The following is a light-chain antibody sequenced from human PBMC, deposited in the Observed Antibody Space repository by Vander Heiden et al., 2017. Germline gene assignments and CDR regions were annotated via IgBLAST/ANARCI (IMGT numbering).Light chain of an antibody. CDR2: NNN. Sequence: QSVLTQPPAASGTPGQRVTISCSGSSSNVGSSPVNWYQHLPGPAPNLLIYNNNQRPSGVPARFSGAKSGASASLAISGLQSDDEADYYCAAWDDSLTGWVFGGGTKLTVL. V-gene: IGLV1-44*01. J-gene: IGLJ3*02. CDR3: AAWDDSLTGWV. CDR1: SSNVGSSP.